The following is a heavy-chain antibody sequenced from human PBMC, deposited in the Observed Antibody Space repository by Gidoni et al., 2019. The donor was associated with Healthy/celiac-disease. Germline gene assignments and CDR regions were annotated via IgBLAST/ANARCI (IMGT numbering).Heavy chain of an antibody. V-gene: IGHV4-31*03. CDR3: ARGIAAAGPPFDY. D-gene: IGHD6-13*01. J-gene: IGHJ4*02. CDR1: GGSISSGGYY. CDR2: IYYSGST. Sequence: QVQLHESGPGLVKPSQTLPLTCTVSGGSISSGGYYWSWIRQHPGKSLEWIGYIYYSGSTYYNPSLKSRVTISVDTSKTQFSLKLSSVTAADTAVYYCARGIAAAGPPFDYWGQGTLVTVSS.